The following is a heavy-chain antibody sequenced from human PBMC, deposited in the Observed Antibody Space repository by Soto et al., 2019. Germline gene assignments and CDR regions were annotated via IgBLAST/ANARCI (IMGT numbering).Heavy chain of an antibody. D-gene: IGHD3-9*01. CDR1: GYVFPSFW. CDR3: ARAPSLSGYYNPFDH. V-gene: IGHV5-51*01. J-gene: IGHJ4*02. CDR2: IYPDDSDA. Sequence: GESLKISCKTSGYVFPSFWIAWVRQVPGKGLEWMGSIYPDDSDARYSPYFRGQVTISAATSVNTVYLQWTSLRASDSAIYYCARAPSLSGYYNPFDHWGQGTQVTVSS.